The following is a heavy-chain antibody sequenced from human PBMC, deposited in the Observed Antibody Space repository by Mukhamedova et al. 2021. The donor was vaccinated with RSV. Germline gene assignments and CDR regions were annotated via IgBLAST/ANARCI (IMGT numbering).Heavy chain of an antibody. V-gene: IGHV3-69-1*01. J-gene: IGHJ5*02. CDR3: ARVGGTLPFDP. CDR2: ISSSSYI. D-gene: IGHD3-3*01. Sequence: WVRQAPGKGLEWVSSISSSSYIYYADSVKGRFTISRDNAKNSLYLQMNSLRAEDTAVYYCARVGGTLPFDPWGQGTLVTVSS.